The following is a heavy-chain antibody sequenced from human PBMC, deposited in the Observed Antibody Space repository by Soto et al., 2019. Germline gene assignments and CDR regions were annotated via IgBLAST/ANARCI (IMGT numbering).Heavy chain of an antibody. CDR3: ATALNYGSGSYSGSAYYFDL. J-gene: IGHJ4*02. V-gene: IGHV1-24*01. D-gene: IGHD3-10*01. Sequence: ASVKVSCKASGHRFTELSMHWVRQAPGKGLEWMGGFDPEDALTIYAQKFQGRVKMTEDASTDTAYLDLSGLRSDGTAVYYCATALNYGSGSYSGSAYYFDLWGQGTLVTVS. CDR1: GHRFTELS. CDR2: FDPEDALT.